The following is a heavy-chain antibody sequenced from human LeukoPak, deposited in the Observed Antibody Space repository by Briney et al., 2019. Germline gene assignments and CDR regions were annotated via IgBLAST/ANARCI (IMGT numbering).Heavy chain of an antibody. V-gene: IGHV4-59*12. CDR2: IYYSGST. J-gene: IGHJ6*03. CDR3: ASFYCSGGSCYQYYYYYYMDV. D-gene: IGHD2-15*01. CDR1: GGSISSYY. Sequence: SETLSLTCTVSGGSISSYYWSWIRQPPGKGLEWIGYIYYSGSTNYNPSLKSRVTISVDTSKNQFSLKLSSVTAADTAVYYCASFYCSGGSCYQYYYYYYMDVWGKGTTVTISS.